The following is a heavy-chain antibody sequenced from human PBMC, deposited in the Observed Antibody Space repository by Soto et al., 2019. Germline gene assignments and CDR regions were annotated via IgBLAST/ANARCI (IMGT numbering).Heavy chain of an antibody. J-gene: IGHJ4*02. Sequence: QVQLVQSGAEIKRPGASVRISCKTSGYTFTNNYIHWVRQAPGQGLEWMGIINPRDDTTYYTQTFHGSVTMTRDTSMSTVYIELSSLRSEDTAVYYCARELQGRGRDADWGQGTLVTVLS. D-gene: IGHD1-1*01. CDR2: INPRDDTT. CDR3: ARELQGRGRDAD. V-gene: IGHV1-46*01. CDR1: GYTFTNNY.